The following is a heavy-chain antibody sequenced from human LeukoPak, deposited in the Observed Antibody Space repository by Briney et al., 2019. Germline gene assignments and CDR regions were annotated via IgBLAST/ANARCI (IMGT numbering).Heavy chain of an antibody. J-gene: IGHJ4*02. CDR3: ASQKGRIAVAVDY. CDR2: ISSSGSTT. CDR1: GFTFSSYE. Sequence: PGGSLRLSCAASGFTFSSYEMNWVRQAPGKGLEWVSYISSSGSTTYYAASVKGRFTISGDNAKNSLYLQLNSRRVEDTAVYYCASQKGRIAVAVDYWGQGTLVTVSS. V-gene: IGHV3-48*03. D-gene: IGHD6-19*01.